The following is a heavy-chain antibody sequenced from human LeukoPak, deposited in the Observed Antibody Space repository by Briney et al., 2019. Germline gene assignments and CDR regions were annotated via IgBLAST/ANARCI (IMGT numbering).Heavy chain of an antibody. CDR3: AKDPNFSSGWYLADY. Sequence: GGSLRLSCAASGFPFSIFALSWVRQAPGKGLEWVSSITSSGDKTYYAASVKGRFTVSRDNSKKTVDLQMNSLRAEDTALYYCAKDPNFSSGWYLADYWGQGTLVTVSS. V-gene: IGHV3-23*01. CDR1: GFPFSIFA. CDR2: ITSSGDKT. D-gene: IGHD6-19*01. J-gene: IGHJ4*02.